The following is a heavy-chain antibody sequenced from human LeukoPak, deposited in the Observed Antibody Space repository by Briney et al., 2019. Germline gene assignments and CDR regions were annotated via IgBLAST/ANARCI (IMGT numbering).Heavy chain of an antibody. CDR3: ARIGVVVVAATSYYYYYYMDV. J-gene: IGHJ6*03. CDR1: GGSISSYY. V-gene: IGHV4-59*01. CDR2: IYYSGST. D-gene: IGHD2-15*01. Sequence: KPSETLSLTCTVSGGSISSYYWSRIRQPPGKGLEWIGYIYYSGSTNYNPSLKSRVTISVDTSKNQFSLKLSSVTAADTAVYYCARIGVVVVAATSYYYYYYMDVWGKGTTVTVSS.